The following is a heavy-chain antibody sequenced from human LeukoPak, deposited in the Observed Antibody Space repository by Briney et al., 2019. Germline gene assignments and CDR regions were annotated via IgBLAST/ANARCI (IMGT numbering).Heavy chain of an antibody. CDR3: AKGPTTVTTFDY. D-gene: IGHD4-17*01. J-gene: IGHJ4*02. CDR1: GFTFSSYG. CDR2: ISGSGGST. Sequence: GGTLRLSCAASGFTFSSYGMSWVRQAPGKGLEWVSAISGSGGSTYYADSVKGRFTISRDNSKNTLYLQMNSLRAEDTAVYYCAKGPTTVTTFDYWGQGTLVTVSS. V-gene: IGHV3-23*01.